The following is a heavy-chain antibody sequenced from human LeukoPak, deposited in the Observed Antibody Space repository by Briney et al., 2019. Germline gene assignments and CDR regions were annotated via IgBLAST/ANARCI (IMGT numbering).Heavy chain of an antibody. V-gene: IGHV3-21*01. CDR3: ASLWLNYYYGMDV. Sequence: GGSLRLSCGASGITFSSYSMNWVRQAPGKGLEWVSSISSSSSYIYYADSVKGRFTISRDNAKNSLYLQMNSLRAEDTAVYYCASLWLNYYYGMDVWGQGTTVTVSS. D-gene: IGHD3-10*01. J-gene: IGHJ6*02. CDR2: ISSSSSYI. CDR1: GITFSSYS.